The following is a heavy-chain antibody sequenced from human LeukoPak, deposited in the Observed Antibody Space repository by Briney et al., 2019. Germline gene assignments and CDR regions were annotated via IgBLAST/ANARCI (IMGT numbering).Heavy chain of an antibody. Sequence: GGSLRLSCAASGFTFSSYGMHWVRQAPGKGLEWVAFIRYDGSNKYYADSVKGRFTISRDNSKNTLYLQMNSLRAEDTAVYYCARVPQYYDFWSGRYYYMDVWGKGTTVTVSS. J-gene: IGHJ6*03. CDR2: IRYDGSNK. CDR1: GFTFSSYG. V-gene: IGHV3-30*02. D-gene: IGHD3-3*01. CDR3: ARVPQYYDFWSGRYYYMDV.